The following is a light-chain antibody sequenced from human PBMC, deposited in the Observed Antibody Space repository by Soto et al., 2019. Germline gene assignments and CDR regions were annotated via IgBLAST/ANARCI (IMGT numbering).Light chain of an antibody. CDR1: QSISSW. CDR2: KAS. CDR3: QQYNSYPLT. V-gene: IGKV1-5*03. Sequence: DIQMTQSPSTLSASVGYRVTITCRASQSISSWLDWYQQKPGKAPNLLIYKASSLESGVPSRFSGSGSGTEFTLTISRLQPDDFATYYCQQYNSYPLTFGGGTKVEI. J-gene: IGKJ4*01.